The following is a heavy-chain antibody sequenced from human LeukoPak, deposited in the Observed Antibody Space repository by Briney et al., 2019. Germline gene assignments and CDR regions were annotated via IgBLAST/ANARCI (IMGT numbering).Heavy chain of an antibody. CDR2: ISWNSGTI. Sequence: GGSLRLSCAASGFTFDNYAMNWVRQVPGKGLEWISLISWNSGTIGYADSVKGRFAISRDNANNFLYLQMNSLRAEDTALYYCARAYKDRSLAGKKEFFQHWGQGTLVTVSS. D-gene: IGHD6-19*01. CDR3: ARAYKDRSLAGKKEFFQH. V-gene: IGHV3-9*01. J-gene: IGHJ1*01. CDR1: GFTFDNYA.